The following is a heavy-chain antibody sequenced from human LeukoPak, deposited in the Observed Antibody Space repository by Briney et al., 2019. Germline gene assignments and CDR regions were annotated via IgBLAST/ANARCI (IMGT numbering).Heavy chain of an antibody. V-gene: IGHV1-2*02. Sequence: ASVKVSCKASGYTFTSYYMHWVRQAPGQGLEWMGWINPNSGGTNYAQKFQGRVTMTRDTSISTAYMELSRLRSDDTAVYYCAREKYRSGGSCWGYWGQGTLVTVSS. CDR1: GYTFTSYY. CDR2: INPNSGGT. CDR3: AREKYRSGGSCWGY. J-gene: IGHJ4*02. D-gene: IGHD2-15*01.